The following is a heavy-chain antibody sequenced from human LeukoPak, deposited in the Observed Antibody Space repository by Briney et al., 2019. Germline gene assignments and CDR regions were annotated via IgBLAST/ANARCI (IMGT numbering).Heavy chain of an antibody. CDR3: ANSLACGTYNWFDP. Sequence: GGSLRLSCAASGFTFSSYAMSWVRQAPGKGLEWVSAISGSGGSTYYADSVKGRFTISRDNSKNTLYLQMNSLRAEDTAVYYCANSLACGTYNWFDPWGQGALVTVSS. CDR2: ISGSGGST. V-gene: IGHV3-23*01. J-gene: IGHJ5*02. CDR1: GFTFSSYA.